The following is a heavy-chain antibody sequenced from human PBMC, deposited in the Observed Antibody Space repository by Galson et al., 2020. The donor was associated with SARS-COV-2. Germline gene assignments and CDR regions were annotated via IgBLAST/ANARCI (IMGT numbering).Heavy chain of an antibody. CDR1: GYTFTSYA. CDR3: ARDIYYGSGVFDY. CDR2: ISAYSGET. J-gene: IGHJ4*02. Sequence: ASVKVSFQASGYTFTSYALNWVRQAPGQGLEWMGWISAYSGETNSAQKFQGRVTMTTDTSTRTGYMALRSLRSDDTAVYYCARDIYYGSGVFDYWGQGTLVTIFS. D-gene: IGHD3-10*01. V-gene: IGHV1-18*01.